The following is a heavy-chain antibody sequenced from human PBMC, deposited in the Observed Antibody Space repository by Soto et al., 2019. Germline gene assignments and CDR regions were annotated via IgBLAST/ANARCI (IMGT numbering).Heavy chain of an antibody. Sequence: GGSLRLSCAASGFTFSSYAMHWVRQAPGKGLEWVAVISYDGSNKYYADSVKGRFTISRDNSKNTLYLQMNSLRAEDTAVYYCARDSAGWEHYAGPFDYWGQGTLVTVSS. CDR1: GFTFSSYA. D-gene: IGHD1-26*01. CDR2: ISYDGSNK. V-gene: IGHV3-30-3*01. J-gene: IGHJ4*02. CDR3: ARDSAGWEHYAGPFDY.